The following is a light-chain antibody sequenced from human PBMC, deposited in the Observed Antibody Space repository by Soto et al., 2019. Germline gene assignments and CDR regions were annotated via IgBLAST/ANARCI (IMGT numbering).Light chain of an antibody. J-gene: IGKJ4*01. CDR3: QQYNNSPAHT. CDR2: GAS. Sequence: EIVMTQSPATLSVSPGERATLSCSASQSVSSNLAWYQQKPGQAPSLLIYGASTRATGIPARFSGSGSGTEFTLTISSLQSEDFAVYYCQQYNNSPAHTFGGGPKVEIK. V-gene: IGKV3-15*01. CDR1: QSVSSN.